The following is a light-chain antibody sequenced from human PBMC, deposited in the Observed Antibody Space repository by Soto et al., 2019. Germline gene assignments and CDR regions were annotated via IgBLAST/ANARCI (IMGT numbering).Light chain of an antibody. CDR1: QSVSSY. CDR2: DAS. J-gene: IGKJ5*01. V-gene: IGKV3-11*01. Sequence: ERVMTQSPGTLSLSPGESATLSCRASQSVSSYLAWYQQKPGQAPRLLIYDASNRATGIPARFSGSGSGTDFTLTISSLEPEDFAVYYCQQRSNWPPTFGQGTRLRL. CDR3: QQRSNWPPT.